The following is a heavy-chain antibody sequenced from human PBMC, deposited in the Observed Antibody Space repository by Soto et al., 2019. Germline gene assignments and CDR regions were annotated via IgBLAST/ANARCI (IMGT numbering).Heavy chain of an antibody. D-gene: IGHD6-6*01. CDR3: ARGSSSIKYYYYGMDV. CDR2: IWYDGSNK. Sequence: GGSLRLSCAASGFTFSSYGMHWVRQAPGKGLEWVAVIWYDGSNKYYADSVKGRFTSSRDNSKNTLYLQMNSLRAEDTAVYYCARGSSSIKYYYYGMDVWGQGTTVTVSS. J-gene: IGHJ6*02. CDR1: GFTFSSYG. V-gene: IGHV3-33*01.